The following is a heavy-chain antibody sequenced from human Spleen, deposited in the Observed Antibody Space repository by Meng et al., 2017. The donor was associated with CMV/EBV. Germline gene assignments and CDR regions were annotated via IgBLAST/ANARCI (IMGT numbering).Heavy chain of an antibody. CDR2: IYYSGAA. V-gene: IGHV4-30-4*08. CDR1: GASIGHGDYY. CDR3: ARGFRLNWFDP. Sequence: STVPGASIGHGDYYWNWIRQPPGKGLEWIGYIYYSGAANYNPSLRSRLSLSIVTSKNQFSLNLTSVTAADTAIYYCARGFRLNWFDPWGPGTLVTVSS. J-gene: IGHJ5*02. D-gene: IGHD2-21*01.